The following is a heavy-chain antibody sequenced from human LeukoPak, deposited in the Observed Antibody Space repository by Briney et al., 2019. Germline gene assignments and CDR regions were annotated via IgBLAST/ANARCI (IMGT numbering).Heavy chain of an antibody. CDR3: ASAPSILRFLEWLPPSDYYYMDV. CDR2: IIPIFGTA. CDR1: GCTFSSYA. J-gene: IGHJ6*03. Sequence: AAVKVSCKASGCTFSSYAFSWVRPAPGQGLEWMGGIIPIFGTADYAQEVQGRVTITADESTSTAYMELSSLRSEDTAVYYCASAPSILRFLEWLPPSDYYYMDVWGKGTTVTVSS. V-gene: IGHV1-69*01. D-gene: IGHD3-3*01.